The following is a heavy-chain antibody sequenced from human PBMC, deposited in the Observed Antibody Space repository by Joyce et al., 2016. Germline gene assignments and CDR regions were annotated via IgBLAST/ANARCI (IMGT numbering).Heavy chain of an antibody. V-gene: IGHV3-30*03. D-gene: IGHD2-2*02. J-gene: IGHJ4*02. Sequence: VPLLESGGGVAQPGRSLRLSCSASEFAFSSHAMHWVRQAPGKWLEWVAVMAYDGSHQFYADSVRSRFTISRDNSQNTLYLQMNSLRVEDTAVYYCTRSSRTGYTAGWPDFDYWGQGTLVTVSS. CDR1: EFAFSSHA. CDR2: MAYDGSHQ. CDR3: TRSSRTGYTAGWPDFDY.